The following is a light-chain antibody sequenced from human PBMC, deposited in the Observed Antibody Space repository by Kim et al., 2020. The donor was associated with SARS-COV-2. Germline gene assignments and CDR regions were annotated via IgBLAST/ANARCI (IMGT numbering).Light chain of an antibody. CDR1: QGLIDY. V-gene: IGKV1-16*01. J-gene: IGKJ1*01. CDR2: AAS. Sequence: ASVGDIVTITCRASQGLIDYFAWFQPKPGKAPKSLIYAASMLQSGVPSRFSGSGSWTDFTLTISRLQPEDFATYFCQQYNTYLLTFGQGTKVDIK. CDR3: QQYNTYLLT.